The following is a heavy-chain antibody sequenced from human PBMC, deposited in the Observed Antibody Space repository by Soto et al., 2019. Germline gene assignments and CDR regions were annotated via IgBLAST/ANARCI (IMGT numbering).Heavy chain of an antibody. Sequence: QVQLVQSGGGVVQPGRSLRLSCVASGVSLSTYGMHWVRQAPGKGLEWVASIWHDGRYEFHADSVKGRFAISRDNSKNSLYLQMNSLSVEDTAMYYCATEGGVGSDSTWGDFWGQGTLVTVSS. CDR2: IWHDGRYE. D-gene: IGHD7-27*01. J-gene: IGHJ4*02. CDR1: GVSLSTYG. CDR3: ATEGGVGSDSTWGDF. V-gene: IGHV3-33*01.